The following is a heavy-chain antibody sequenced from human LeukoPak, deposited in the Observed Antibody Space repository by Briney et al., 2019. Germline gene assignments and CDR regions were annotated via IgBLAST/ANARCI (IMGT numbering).Heavy chain of an antibody. J-gene: IGHJ3*01. D-gene: IGHD1-26*01. CDR1: GYSFTSYG. V-gene: IGHV1-18*01. CDR2: ISALNGNT. Sequence: ASVKVSCKSSGYSFTSYGITWVRQAPGQGLEWMGWISALNGNTDYAQKLQGRVTVTTDTSTNTAYMELRGLRSDDTAVYYCTRGVRALDRKSGSYDAFDVWGQRTMVTVSS. CDR3: TRGVRALDRKSGSYDAFDV.